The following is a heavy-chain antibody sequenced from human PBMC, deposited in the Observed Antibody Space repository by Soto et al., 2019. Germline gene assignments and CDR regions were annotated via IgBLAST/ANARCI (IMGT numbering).Heavy chain of an antibody. CDR2: INPSGGST. D-gene: IGHD3-3*01. CDR1: GYTFTSYY. J-gene: IGHJ4*02. CDR3: ARAYYDFWSCYYRYYFDY. V-gene: IGHV1-46*03. Sequence: ASVKVSCKASGYTFTSYYMHWVRQAPGQGLEWMGIINPSGGSTSYAQKFQGRVTMTRDTSTSTFYMELSSLSSEDTAVFSFARAYYDFWSCYYRYYFDYWGQGTLVTVSS.